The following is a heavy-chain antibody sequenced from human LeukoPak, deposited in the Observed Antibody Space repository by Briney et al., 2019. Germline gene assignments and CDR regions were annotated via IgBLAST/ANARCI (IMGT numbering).Heavy chain of an antibody. CDR1: GYTFTSYG. J-gene: IGHJ6*03. CDR3: ARYYDILTGYYRYYYYMDV. D-gene: IGHD3-9*01. CDR2: ISAYNGNT. V-gene: IGHV1-18*01. Sequence: GASVKVSCKASGYTFTSYGISWVRQAPGQGLEWMGWISAYNGNTNYAQKLQGRVTMTTDTSTSTAYMELRGLRSDDTAVYYCARYYDILTGYYRYYYYMDVWGKGTTVTVSS.